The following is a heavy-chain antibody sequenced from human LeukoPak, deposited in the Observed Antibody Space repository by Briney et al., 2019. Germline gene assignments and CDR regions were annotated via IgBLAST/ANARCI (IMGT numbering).Heavy chain of an antibody. J-gene: IGHJ5*01. CDR1: GFTFNTYW. Sequence: GGSLRLSCAASGFTFNTYWMTWVRQAPGKGLERVANIKQDGSEKYYVDSLKGRFTISRDNAKNSLYLQMNSLRVEDTAVYYCAREEWWFDSWGQGTQVTVSS. V-gene: IGHV3-7*01. CDR2: IKQDGSEK. D-gene: IGHD2-8*01. CDR3: AREEWWFDS.